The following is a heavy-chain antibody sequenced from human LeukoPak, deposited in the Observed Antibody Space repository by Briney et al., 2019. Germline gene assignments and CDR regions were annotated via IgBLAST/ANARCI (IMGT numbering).Heavy chain of an antibody. D-gene: IGHD1-1*01. Sequence: SETLSLTCTVSGGSISPYYWSWIRQTPGKGLEWIGYILYSGTTTNYNPSLKSRVTISVDTSKDQFSLKLSSVTAADTAVYYCARVGDWNDLVYWGQGTLVTVSS. J-gene: IGHJ4*02. V-gene: IGHV4-59*01. CDR1: GGSISPYY. CDR3: ARVGDWNDLVY. CDR2: ILYSGTTT.